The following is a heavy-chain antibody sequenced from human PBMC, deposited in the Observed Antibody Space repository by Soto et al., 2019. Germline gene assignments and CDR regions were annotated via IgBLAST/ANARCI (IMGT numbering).Heavy chain of an antibody. D-gene: IGHD3-22*01. J-gene: IGHJ4*02. V-gene: IGHV4-31*03. CDR3: ARDADGGGYYYNY. CDR2: IYNSGAT. Sequence: SETLSLTCSVSGDSMSSGSYYWSWIRQHPGKGLEWIGYIYNSGATYYNPSLKSRVTISVDTSKNQFSLKLSSVTAADTAVYYCARDADGGGYYYNYWGQGTMVTVYS. CDR1: GDSMSSGSYY.